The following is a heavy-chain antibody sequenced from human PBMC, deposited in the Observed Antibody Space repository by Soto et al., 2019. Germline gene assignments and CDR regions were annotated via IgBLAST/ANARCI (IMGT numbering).Heavy chain of an antibody. CDR3: AFLNNYYGSESAMHV. Sequence: SETLSLTCTVSGGSISSGSYYWGWIRQPPGKGLEWIGSIYYSGSTYYNPSLKSRVTISVDTSKNQFSLKLSSVTAADTAVYYFAFLNNYYGSESAMHVWAHATPVTVS. D-gene: IGHD3-10*01. J-gene: IGHJ6*02. CDR2: IYYSGST. V-gene: IGHV4-39*01. CDR1: GGSISSGSYY.